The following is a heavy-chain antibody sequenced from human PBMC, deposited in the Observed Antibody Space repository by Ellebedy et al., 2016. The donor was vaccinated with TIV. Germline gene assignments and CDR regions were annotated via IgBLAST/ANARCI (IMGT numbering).Heavy chain of an antibody. D-gene: IGHD5-24*01. CDR3: AKVQCPGRWSNCTLDV. V-gene: IGHV3-7*01. J-gene: IGHJ6*02. CDR1: GFTFGNYW. Sequence: GESLKISCVASGFTFGNYWMDWVRQAPGKGLEWVANIKQDESEKYYVNSVKGRFTISRDNAKNSVFLQMNSLRAEDTATYYCAKVQCPGRWSNCTLDVWGQGTTVTVSS. CDR2: IKQDESEK.